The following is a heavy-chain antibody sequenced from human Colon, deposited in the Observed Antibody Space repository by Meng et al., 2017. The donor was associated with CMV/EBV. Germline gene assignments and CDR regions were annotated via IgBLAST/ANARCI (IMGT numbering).Heavy chain of an antibody. CDR1: GGSFTGSN. CDR3: ARGSFCGSSACYRDAFDI. D-gene: IGHD2-15*01. J-gene: IGHJ3*02. Sequence: SETLSLTCTVSGGSFTGSNTKYYWSWIRQSPGKGLEWIGEINLGGATNSNPSLASRIIMSVDRSKNQVSLRVNSVTAADTAVYYCARGSFCGSSACYRDAFDIWGQGTTVTVSS. CDR2: INLGGAT. V-gene: IGHV4-34*01.